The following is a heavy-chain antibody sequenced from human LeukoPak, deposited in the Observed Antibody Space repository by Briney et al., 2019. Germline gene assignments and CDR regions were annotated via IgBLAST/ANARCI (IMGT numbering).Heavy chain of an antibody. J-gene: IGHJ6*03. D-gene: IGHD2-2*01. CDR1: GFTFGDYA. CDR2: VRSTSFGGAT. Sequence: KPGGSLRLSCAASGFTFGDYAMSWFRQAPGKGLEWVGFVRSTSFGGATDYAASVKGRFTISRDDPKSIVYLLMNSLKTEDTAVYYCTRLRQDCSRRSCYYYFYYYYMDVWGKGTTVTVSS. CDR3: TRLRQDCSRRSCYYYFYYYYMDV. V-gene: IGHV3-49*05.